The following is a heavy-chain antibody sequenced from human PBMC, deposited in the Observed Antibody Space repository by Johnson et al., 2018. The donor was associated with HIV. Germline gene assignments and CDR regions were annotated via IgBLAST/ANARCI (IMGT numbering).Heavy chain of an antibody. D-gene: IGHD1-26*01. CDR1: GFTFSSYA. CDR2: ISYDGSNK. J-gene: IGHJ3*02. Sequence: QMQLVESGGGVVQTGRSLRLSCAASGFTFSSYAMHWVRQAPGKGLEWVAVISYDGSNKYYADSVKGRFTISRDNSKNTLYLQMNSLRAEDTAVYYCAYPREGRGALDIWGQGTKVTVSS. CDR3: AYPREGRGALDI. V-gene: IGHV3-30*04.